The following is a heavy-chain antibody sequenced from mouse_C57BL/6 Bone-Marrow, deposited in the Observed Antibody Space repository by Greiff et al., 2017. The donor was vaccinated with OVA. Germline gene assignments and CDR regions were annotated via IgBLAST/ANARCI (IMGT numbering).Heavy chain of an antibody. CDR2: ISYDGSN. J-gene: IGHJ3*01. V-gene: IGHV3-6*01. Sequence: EVKVEESGPGLVKPSQSLSLTCSVTGYSITSGYYWNWIRQFPGNKLEWMGYISYDGSNNYNPSLKNRISITRDTSKNQFFLKLNSVTTEDTATYYCARGFGYGNYSFAYWGQGTLVTVSA. CDR1: GYSITSGYY. CDR3: ARGFGYGNYSFAY. D-gene: IGHD2-1*01.